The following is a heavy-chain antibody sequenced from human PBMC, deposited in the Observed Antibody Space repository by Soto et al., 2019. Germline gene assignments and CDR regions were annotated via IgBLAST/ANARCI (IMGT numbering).Heavy chain of an antibody. D-gene: IGHD1-26*01. J-gene: IGHJ5*01. CDR3: ARDRVRATTSWFDS. CDR2: IKEDGSEK. V-gene: IGHV3-7*01. CDR1: GFTFNNYW. Sequence: EVQLVESGGGLVQPGGSLRLSCAASGFTFNNYWMSWVRQAAGKGLEWVANIKEDGSEKYYVDSVKGRFTISRDNAKNSVFLQMTSLRVEDTAVYFCARDRVRATTSWFDSWGQGALVTVSS.